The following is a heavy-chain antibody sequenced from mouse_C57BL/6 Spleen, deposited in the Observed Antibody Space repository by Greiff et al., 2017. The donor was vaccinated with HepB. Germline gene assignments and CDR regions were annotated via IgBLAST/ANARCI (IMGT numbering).Heavy chain of an antibody. Sequence: VQLQQSGPELVKPGASVKISCKASGYAFSSSWMNWVKQRPGKGLEWIGRIYPGDGDTNYNGKFKGKATLTADKSSSTAYMQLSSLTSEDSAVYFCARHSNHWYFDVWGTGTTVTVSS. CDR2: IYPGDGDT. D-gene: IGHD2-5*01. V-gene: IGHV1-82*01. CDR3: ARHSNHWYFDV. J-gene: IGHJ1*03. CDR1: GYAFSSSW.